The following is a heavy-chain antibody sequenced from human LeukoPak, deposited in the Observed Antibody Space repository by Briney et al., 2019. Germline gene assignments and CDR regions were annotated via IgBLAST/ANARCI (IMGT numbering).Heavy chain of an antibody. CDR1: GGSMSYYY. J-gene: IGHJ6*03. Sequence: SETLSLTCTVSGGSMSYYYWSWIRQPPGKGLEWIGNLFYSGDSNYNPSLKSRVTISIDTSKSQFSLKLTSVTAADTAVYYCARGYCSSTSCPTHYYYMDVWGKGTTVTVSS. CDR2: LFYSGDS. CDR3: ARGYCSSTSCPTHYYYMDV. D-gene: IGHD2-2*01. V-gene: IGHV4-59*08.